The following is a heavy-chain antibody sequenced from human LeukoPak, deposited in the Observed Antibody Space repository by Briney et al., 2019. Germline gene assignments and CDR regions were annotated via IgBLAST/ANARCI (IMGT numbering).Heavy chain of an antibody. CDR3: ARGHYYYDSSGYYDPTDAFDI. CDR2: IIPIFGTA. V-gene: IGHV1-69*05. CDR1: GGTFSSYA. Sequence: SVKVSRKASGGTFSSYAISWVRQAPGQGLEWMGRIIPIFGTANYAQKFQGRVTITTDESTSTAYMELSSLRSEGTAVYYCARGHYYYDSSGYYDPTDAFDIWGQGTMVTVSS. J-gene: IGHJ3*02. D-gene: IGHD3-22*01.